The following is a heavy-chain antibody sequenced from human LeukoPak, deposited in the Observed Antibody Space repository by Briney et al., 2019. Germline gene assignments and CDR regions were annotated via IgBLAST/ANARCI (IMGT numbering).Heavy chain of an antibody. J-gene: IGHJ3*02. Sequence: SETLSLTCAVYGGSVRDNYWSWIRQPPGKGLEWIGEIHHSGSTKYNPSLKSRVTISVDTSKNQFSLKLSSVTAADTAVYYCAREPDSSGDAFDIWGQGTMVTVPS. CDR2: IHHSGST. CDR1: GGSVRDNY. CDR3: AREPDSSGDAFDI. V-gene: IGHV4-34*01. D-gene: IGHD6-19*01.